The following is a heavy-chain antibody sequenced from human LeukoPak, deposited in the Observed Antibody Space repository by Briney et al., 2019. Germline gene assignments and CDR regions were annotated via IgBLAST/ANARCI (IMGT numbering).Heavy chain of an antibody. CDR1: GGSFSGYH. D-gene: IGHD2-2*02. J-gene: IGHJ5*02. V-gene: IGHV4-34*01. CDR3: ASIRAGVVPAAIRNPDNWFDP. Sequence: SETLSLTCAVYGGSFSGYHWSWIRQPPGKGLEWIGEINHSGSTNYNPSLKSRVTISVDTSKNQFSLKLSSVTAADTAVYYCASIRAGVVPAAIRNPDNWFDPWGQGTLVTVSS. CDR2: INHSGST.